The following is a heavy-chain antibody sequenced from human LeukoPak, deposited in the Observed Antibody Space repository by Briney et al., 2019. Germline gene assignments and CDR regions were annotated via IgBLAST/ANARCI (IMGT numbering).Heavy chain of an antibody. CDR2: IKQDGSEK. Sequence: GGSLRLSCAASGFTFSSYWMSWVRQAPGKGLEWVANIKQDGSEKYYVDSVKGRFAISRDNAKNSLYLQMNSLRAEDTAVYYCARDGYSSSWYVHYYYYYGMDVWGQGTTVTVSS. J-gene: IGHJ6*02. D-gene: IGHD6-13*01. V-gene: IGHV3-7*01. CDR3: ARDGYSSSWYVHYYYYYGMDV. CDR1: GFTFSSYW.